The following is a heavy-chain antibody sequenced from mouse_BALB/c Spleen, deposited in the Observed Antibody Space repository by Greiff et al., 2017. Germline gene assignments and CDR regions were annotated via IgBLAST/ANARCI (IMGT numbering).Heavy chain of an antibody. Sequence: VKLMESGPGLVAPSQSLSITCTVSGFSLTSYGVHWVRQPPGKGLEWLGVIWAGGSTNYNSALMSRLSISKDNSKSQVFLKMNSLQTDDTAMYYCAREDDGSTDAMDYWGQGTSVTVSS. CDR2: IWAGGST. D-gene: IGHD2-3*01. V-gene: IGHV2-9*02. CDR3: AREDDGSTDAMDY. CDR1: GFSLTSYG. J-gene: IGHJ4*01.